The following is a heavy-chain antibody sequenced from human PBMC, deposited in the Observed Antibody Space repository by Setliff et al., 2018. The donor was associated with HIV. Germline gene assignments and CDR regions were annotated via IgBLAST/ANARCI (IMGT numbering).Heavy chain of an antibody. V-gene: IGHV4-39*02. CDR3: ARAQDVWGSYRYTNYYYYMDV. Sequence: SETLSLTCNVSGVSTSSSSYYWGWIRQPPGKGLEWIGYISHSGNTYYNPSLKSRVTISVDTSKNHFSLRLSHVTAADTAVYYCARAQDVWGSYRYTNYYYYMDVWGKGTTVTVSS. CDR2: ISHSGNT. J-gene: IGHJ6*03. D-gene: IGHD3-16*02. CDR1: GVSTSSSSYY.